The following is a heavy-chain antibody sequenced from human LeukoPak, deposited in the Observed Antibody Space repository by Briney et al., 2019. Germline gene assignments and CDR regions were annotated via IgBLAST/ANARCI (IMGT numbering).Heavy chain of an antibody. J-gene: IGHJ4*02. D-gene: IGHD6-19*01. Sequence: PGGSLRLSCAASGFTFSSYVMTWVRQAPGKGLEWVSAISGSGGSISYADSVRGRFTISRDNSKNTLYLQMNSLRAEDTAVYYCARTKQWPATIFDYWGQGTLVTVSS. CDR1: GFTFSSYV. CDR3: ARTKQWPATIFDY. V-gene: IGHV3-23*01. CDR2: ISGSGGSI.